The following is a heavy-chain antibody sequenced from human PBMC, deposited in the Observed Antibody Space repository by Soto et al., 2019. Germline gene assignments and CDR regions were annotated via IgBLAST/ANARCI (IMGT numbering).Heavy chain of an antibody. Sequence: ASVKVSCKASGYTFTGYYMHWVRQAPGEGLEWMGWINPHSGGTNYAQKFQGGVTMTRDTSISTAYMELSRLRSDDTAVYYCARDLVAAAASYYYYGMDVWGQGNTVTVSS. J-gene: IGHJ6*02. CDR3: ARDLVAAAASYYYYGMDV. V-gene: IGHV1-2*02. CDR2: INPHSGGT. CDR1: GYTFTGYY. D-gene: IGHD6-13*01.